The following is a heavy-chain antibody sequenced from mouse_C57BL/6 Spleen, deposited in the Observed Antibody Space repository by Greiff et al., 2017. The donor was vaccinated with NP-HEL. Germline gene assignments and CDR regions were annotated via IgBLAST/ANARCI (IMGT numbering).Heavy chain of an antibody. J-gene: IGHJ2*01. D-gene: IGHD1-1*01. Sequence: QVQLKQSGAELARPGASVKLSCKASGYTFTSYGISWVKQRTGQGLEWIGEIYPRSGNTYYNEKFKGKATLTADKSSSTAYMELRSLTSEDSAVYFCARRGLTPTVPFDYWGQGTTLTVSS. V-gene: IGHV1-81*01. CDR2: IYPRSGNT. CDR1: GYTFTSYG. CDR3: ARRGLTPTVPFDY.